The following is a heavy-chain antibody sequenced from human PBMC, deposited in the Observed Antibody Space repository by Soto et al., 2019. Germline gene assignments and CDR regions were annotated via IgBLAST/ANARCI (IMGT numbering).Heavy chain of an antibody. CDR2: IVVGSGNT. CDR3: AAYGNRGSITMVRGVIIDYYYYGMDV. Sequence: SVKVSCKASGFTFTSSAMQWVRQARGQRLEWIGWIVVGSGNTNYAQKFQERVTITRDMSTSTAYMELSSLRSEDTAVYYCAAYGNRGSITMVRGVIIDYYYYGMDVWG. V-gene: IGHV1-58*02. D-gene: IGHD3-10*01. J-gene: IGHJ6*01. CDR1: GFTFTSSA.